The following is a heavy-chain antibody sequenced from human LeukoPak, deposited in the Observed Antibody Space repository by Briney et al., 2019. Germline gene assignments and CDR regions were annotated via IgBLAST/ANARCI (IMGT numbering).Heavy chain of an antibody. Sequence: SETLSLTCSVSGGSISSSSYYWGWIRQPPGKGLEWIGSIYYSGSTYYNPSLKSRVTISVGTSKNQFSLKLSSVTAADTAVYYCARVELTPYYFDYWGQGTLVTVSP. CDR2: IYYSGST. D-gene: IGHD3-10*01. CDR1: GGSISSSSYY. V-gene: IGHV4-39*01. CDR3: ARVELTPYYFDY. J-gene: IGHJ4*02.